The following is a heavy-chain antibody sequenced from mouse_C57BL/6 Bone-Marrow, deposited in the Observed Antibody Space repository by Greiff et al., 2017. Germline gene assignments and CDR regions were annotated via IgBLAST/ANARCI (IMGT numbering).Heavy chain of an antibody. D-gene: IGHD1-1*01. CDR1: GYTFTDYY. V-gene: IGHV1-84*01. CDR2: IYPGSGNT. J-gene: IGHJ2*01. Sequence: LMESGPELVKPGASVKISCKASGYTFTDYYINWVKQRPGQGLEWIGWIYPGSGNTKYNEKFKGKAILTVDTSSSTAYMQLSSLTSEDSAVYFWARNELDYYGSSLDYWGQGTTLTVSS. CDR3: ARNELDYYGSSLDY.